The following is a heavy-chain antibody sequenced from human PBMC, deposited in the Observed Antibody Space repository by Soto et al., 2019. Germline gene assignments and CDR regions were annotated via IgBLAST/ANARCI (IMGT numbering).Heavy chain of an antibody. Sequence: VGSLRLSCAGSGFTFSDYFITWIRQAPGKGLEWISYINNDATYRKYADSVKGRFTVSRDNAKNSVFLQMNSLRPEDTALYYCGKGDTIFGVVDDWGPGTLVTVSS. CDR3: GKGDTIFGVVDD. V-gene: IGHV3-11*06. CDR1: GFTFSDYF. CDR2: INNDATYR. D-gene: IGHD3-3*01. J-gene: IGHJ4*02.